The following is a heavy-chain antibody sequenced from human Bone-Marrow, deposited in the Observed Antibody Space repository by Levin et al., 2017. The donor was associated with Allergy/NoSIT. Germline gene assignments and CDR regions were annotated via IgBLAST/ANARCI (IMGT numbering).Heavy chain of an antibody. CDR1: GGSISSSTW. D-gene: IGHD4-17*01. J-gene: IGHJ4*02. CDR2: IYHGGRT. Sequence: GSLRLSCTVSGGSISSSTWWSWVRQSPGKGLEWIGEIYHGGRTNYNPSLKSRVSMSVDKSKSQFSLKLSSVTAADTAVYYCARDPLDYGTKSGNYWGQGTLVTVSS. V-gene: IGHV4-4*02. CDR3: ARDPLDYGTKSGNY.